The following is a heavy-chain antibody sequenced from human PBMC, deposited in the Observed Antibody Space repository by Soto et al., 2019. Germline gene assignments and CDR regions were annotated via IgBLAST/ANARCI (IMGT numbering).Heavy chain of an antibody. CDR1: GFTFSSYG. D-gene: IGHD1-26*01. V-gene: IGHV3-33*01. J-gene: IGHJ4*02. CDR2: IWYDGSNK. Sequence: GGSLRLSCAASGFTFSSYGMHWVRQAPGKGLEWVAVIWYDGSNKYYADSVKGRFTISRDNSKNTLYLQMNSLRAEDTAVYYCARAGLERAAYYPTYYFDYWGQGTLVTVSS. CDR3: ARAGLERAAYYPTYYFDY.